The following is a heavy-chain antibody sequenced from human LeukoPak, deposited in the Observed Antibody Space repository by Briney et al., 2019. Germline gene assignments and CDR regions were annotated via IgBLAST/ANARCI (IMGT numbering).Heavy chain of an antibody. J-gene: IGHJ4*02. CDR2: NSAYNGNT. D-gene: IGHD3-22*01. V-gene: IGHV1-18*01. CDR1: GYTFTSYG. Sequence: GASVKVSCKASGYTFTSYGISWVRQAPGQGLEWMGWNSAYNGNTNYAQKLQGRVTMTTDTSTSTAYMELRSLRSDDTAVYYCARDTYYYDSSGSTDFDYWGQGTLVTVSS. CDR3: ARDTYYYDSSGSTDFDY.